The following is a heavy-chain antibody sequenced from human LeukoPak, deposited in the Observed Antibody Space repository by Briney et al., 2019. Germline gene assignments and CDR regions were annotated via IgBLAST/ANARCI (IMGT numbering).Heavy chain of an antibody. CDR3: AKGQRSPLLLIAAAATGADY. CDR2: ISGSGGST. J-gene: IGHJ4*02. D-gene: IGHD6-13*01. V-gene: IGHV3-23*01. CDR1: GFTFSRYA. Sequence: GGSLRLSCAASGFTFSRYAMSWVRQAPGKGLEWVSGISGSGGSTYYADSVKGRFTLSRDNSESTLSLQMNSLRAEDTAVYYCAKGQRSPLLLIAAAATGADYWGQGTLVTVSS.